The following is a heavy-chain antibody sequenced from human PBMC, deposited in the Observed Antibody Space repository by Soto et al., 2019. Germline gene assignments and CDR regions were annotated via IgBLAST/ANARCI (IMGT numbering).Heavy chain of an antibody. J-gene: IGHJ5*02. Sequence: QVQLQQWGAGLLKPSETLSLTCAVYGGSFSGYYWSWIRQPPGKGLEWIGEINHSGSTNYNPSLKSRVTISVDTSKNQFSLKLSSVTAADTAVYYCATSGWGGWFDPWGQGTLVTVSS. V-gene: IGHV4-34*01. CDR3: ATSGWGGWFDP. CDR1: GGSFSGYY. D-gene: IGHD6-19*01. CDR2: INHSGST.